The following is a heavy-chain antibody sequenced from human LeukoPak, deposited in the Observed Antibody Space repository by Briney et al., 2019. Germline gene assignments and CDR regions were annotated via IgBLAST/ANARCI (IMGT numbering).Heavy chain of an antibody. D-gene: IGHD6-19*01. CDR3: AKGALAVAGIDY. CDR1: GFTFSSHG. Sequence: PGGSLRLSCAASGFTFSSHGMHWVRQAPGKGLEWVAVIWYEGSNKYYADSVKGRFTISRDNSKNTLYLQMNSLRAEDTAVYYCAKGALAVAGIDYWGQGTLVTVSS. V-gene: IGHV3-33*06. CDR2: IWYEGSNK. J-gene: IGHJ4*02.